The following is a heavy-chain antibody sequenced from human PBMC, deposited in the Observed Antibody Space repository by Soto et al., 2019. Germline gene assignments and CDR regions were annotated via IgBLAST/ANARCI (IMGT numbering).Heavy chain of an antibody. Sequence: SVKVSCKDSGGLFSSFAISWVRQAPGQGLEWMGGIIPVFGTTNYAQKFQGRVTITADESTNTAYMELSSLTTDDTAMYYCARGGGPYVWFNEFWGQGTQVTVSS. CDR3: ARGGGPYVWFNEF. CDR2: IIPVFGTT. CDR1: GGLFSSFA. J-gene: IGHJ4*02. V-gene: IGHV1-69*13. D-gene: IGHD3-16*01.